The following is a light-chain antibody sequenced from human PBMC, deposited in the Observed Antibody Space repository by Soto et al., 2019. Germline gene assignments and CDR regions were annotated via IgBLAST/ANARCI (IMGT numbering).Light chain of an antibody. CDR2: AAY. V-gene: IGKV1-17*01. CDR1: EGIRND. Sequence: DIQMTQSPSSLSASVGDRVTITCRASEGIRNDLGWYQQKPGKAHKRLIFAAYSLQSGVQSRFSGSGSGTDFTLTISSLQPEDFATYYCMQYKNSPITFGQGTRLEIK. CDR3: MQYKNSPIT. J-gene: IGKJ5*01.